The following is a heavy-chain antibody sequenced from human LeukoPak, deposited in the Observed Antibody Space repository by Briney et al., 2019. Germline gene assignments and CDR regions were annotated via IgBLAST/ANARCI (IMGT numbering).Heavy chain of an antibody. CDR3: ARTQYCTNGVCSYAGLDY. CDR1: GGSISSYY. CDR2: IYYSGST. D-gene: IGHD2-8*01. V-gene: IGHV4-59*12. J-gene: IGHJ4*02. Sequence: SETLSLTCTVSGGSISSYYWSWIRQPPGKGLEWIGYIYYSGSTNYNPSLKSRVTISVDTSKNQFSLKLSSVTAADTAVYYCARTQYCTNGVCSYAGLDYWGQGTLVTVSS.